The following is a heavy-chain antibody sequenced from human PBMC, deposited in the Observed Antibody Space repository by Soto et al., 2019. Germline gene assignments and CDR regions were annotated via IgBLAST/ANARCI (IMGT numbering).Heavy chain of an antibody. V-gene: IGHV1-18*01. D-gene: IGHD6-19*01. CDR2: ISAYNGNT. CDR3: AREAVAGSDDYYYYGMDV. CDR1: GYTFTSYG. J-gene: IGHJ6*02. Sequence: ASVKVSCKASGYTFTSYGMSWVRQAPGQGLEWMGWISAYNGNTNYAQKLQGRVTMTTDTSTSTAYMELRSLRSDDTAVYYCAREAVAGSDDYYYYGMDVWGQGTTVTVSS.